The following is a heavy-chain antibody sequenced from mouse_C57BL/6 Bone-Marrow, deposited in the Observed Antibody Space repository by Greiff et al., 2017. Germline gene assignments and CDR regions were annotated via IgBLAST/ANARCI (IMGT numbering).Heavy chain of an antibody. J-gene: IGHJ2*01. D-gene: IGHD4-1*01. Sequence: QVQLQQPGAELVKPGASVKMSCKASGYTFTSHWITWVRQRPGQGLEWIGEIYPGSGSTNYTEKFKCKATLTVDTSSSTAYMQLSSLPSEDSAVYYCAGNALDCWGQGTILTVSA. CDR3: AGNALDC. V-gene: IGHV1-55*01. CDR1: GYTFTSHW. CDR2: IYPGSGST.